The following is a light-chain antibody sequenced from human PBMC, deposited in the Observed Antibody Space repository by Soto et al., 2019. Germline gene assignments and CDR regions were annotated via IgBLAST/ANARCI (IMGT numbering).Light chain of an antibody. CDR3: QQRSNWPLT. CDR1: QNVRY. V-gene: IGKV3-11*01. CDR2: DAS. J-gene: IGKJ4*01. Sequence: EIVLTQSPATLSLSPGERATLSCRASQNVRYLAWYQQKTAQAPRLFIYDASNRATGIPARFSGSGSATDFTLTISSLEPEDFAVYYCQQRSNWPLTFGGGTKVEIK.